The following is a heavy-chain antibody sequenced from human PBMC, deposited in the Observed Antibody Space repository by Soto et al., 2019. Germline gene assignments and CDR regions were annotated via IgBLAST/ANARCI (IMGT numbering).Heavy chain of an antibody. D-gene: IGHD2-2*01. CDR1: GDTLGSFA. CDR2: IIPILRNV. CDR3: ATEGVSVPAGTFEY. V-gene: IGHV1-69*01. J-gene: IGHJ4*02. Sequence: QVQLVQSGAEVLNPGSSLKVSCKASGDTLGSFAFSWVRQAPGQGLEWLGGIIPILRNVSHAQRFQGRLTLTADESSRTVFMELTRLTSEDTADYYCATEGVSVPAGTFEYWGQGTLVTVSS.